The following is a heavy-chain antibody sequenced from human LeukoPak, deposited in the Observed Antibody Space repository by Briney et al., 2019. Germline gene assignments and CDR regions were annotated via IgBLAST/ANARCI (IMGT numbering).Heavy chain of an antibody. V-gene: IGHV1-69*01. CDR2: IIPIFGTA. D-gene: IGHD1-26*01. Sequence: SVKVSCKASGGTFISYAISWVRQAPGQGLEWMGGIIPIFGTANYAQKFQGRVTIIADESTSTAYMELSSLRSEDTAVYYCARGVVGATTGAYSFDYWGRGTLVTVSS. CDR1: GGTFISYA. J-gene: IGHJ4*02. CDR3: ARGVVGATTGAYSFDY.